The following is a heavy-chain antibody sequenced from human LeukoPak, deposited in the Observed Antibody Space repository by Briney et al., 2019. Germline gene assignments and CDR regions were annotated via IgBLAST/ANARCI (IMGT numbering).Heavy chain of an antibody. CDR3: ARTLGYSHSYYYYYMDV. CDR2: INPSSGGT. D-gene: IGHD5-18*01. V-gene: IGHV1-2*02. J-gene: IGHJ6*03. Sequence: ASVKVSCKASGYTFTDYYMHWVRQAPGQGLEWMGWINPSSGGTGYAQKFQGRVTMTRNTSISTAYMELSSLRSEDTAVYYCARTLGYSHSYYYYYMDVWGKGTTVTISS. CDR1: GYTFTDYY.